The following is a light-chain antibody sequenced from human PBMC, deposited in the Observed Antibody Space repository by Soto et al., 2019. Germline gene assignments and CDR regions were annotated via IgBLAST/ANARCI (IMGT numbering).Light chain of an antibody. CDR1: QSVSSN. CDR3: QQYNNWPPLT. Sequence: EIVMTQSPATLSVSPGERATLSCRASQSVSSNLAWYQQKPGQAPRLLIYGASTRATGIPARFSGSGSGTDLTLTISSLKSEDFAVYYCQQYNNWPPLTFGGGTKVEIK. CDR2: GAS. J-gene: IGKJ4*01. V-gene: IGKV3-15*01.